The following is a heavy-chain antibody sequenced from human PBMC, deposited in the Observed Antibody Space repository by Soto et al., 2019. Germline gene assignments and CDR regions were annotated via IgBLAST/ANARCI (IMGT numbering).Heavy chain of an antibody. V-gene: IGHV1-3*01. CDR1: GYTFTSHA. CDR3: AAGIAARGYYYYYGMDV. D-gene: IGHD6-6*01. CDR2: INAGNGNT. J-gene: IGHJ6*02. Sequence: GASVKVSCKASGYTFTSHAMHWVRQAPGQRLEWMGWINAGNGNTKYSQKFQGRVTITRDTSASTAYMELSSLRSEDTAVYYCAAGIAARGYYYYYGMDVWGQGTTVTVSS.